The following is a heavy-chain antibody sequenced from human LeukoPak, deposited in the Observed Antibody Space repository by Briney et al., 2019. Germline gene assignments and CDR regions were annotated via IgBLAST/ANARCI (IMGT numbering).Heavy chain of an antibody. CDR2: INPNSGGT. CDR1: GYTFTGYY. J-gene: IGHJ4*02. D-gene: IGHD1-26*01. Sequence: ASVKVSCKASGYTFTGYYMHWVRQAPGQGLEWMGWINPNSGGTNYAQKLQGRVTMTRDTSISTAYMELSRLRSDDTAVYYCAFLVGDYYFDYWGQGTLVTVSS. V-gene: IGHV1-2*02. CDR3: AFLVGDYYFDY.